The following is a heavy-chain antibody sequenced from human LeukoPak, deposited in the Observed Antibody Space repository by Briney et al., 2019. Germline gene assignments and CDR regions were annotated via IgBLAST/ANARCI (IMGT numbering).Heavy chain of an antibody. Sequence: GASVKVSCKASGYTFTGYYMHWVRQAPGQGLEWMGWINPNSGGTNYAQKFQGRVTMTRDTSISTAYMELSRLRSDDTAVYYCAREDTSCTNGVCSNWFDPWGQGTLVTVSS. CDR2: INPNSGGT. CDR1: GYTFTGYY. V-gene: IGHV1-2*02. J-gene: IGHJ5*02. D-gene: IGHD2-8*01. CDR3: AREDTSCTNGVCSNWFDP.